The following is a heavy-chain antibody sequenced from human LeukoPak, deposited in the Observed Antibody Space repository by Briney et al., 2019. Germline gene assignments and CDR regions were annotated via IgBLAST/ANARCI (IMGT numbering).Heavy chain of an antibody. D-gene: IGHD1-26*01. J-gene: IGHJ6*02. CDR3: AKDSRGATMFYYGMDV. Sequence: GGSLRLSCAASGFTFSSYAMSWVRQAPGKGLEWVSAISGSGGSTYYADSVKGRFTISRDNSKNTLYLQMNSLRAEDTAVYYCAKDSRGATMFYYGMDVWGQGTTVTVSS. CDR1: GFTFSSYA. CDR2: ISGSGGST. V-gene: IGHV3-23*01.